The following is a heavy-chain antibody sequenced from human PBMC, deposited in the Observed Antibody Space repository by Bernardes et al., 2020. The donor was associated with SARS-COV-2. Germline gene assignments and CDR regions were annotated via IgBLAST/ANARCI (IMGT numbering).Heavy chain of an antibody. CDR2: IRTKAYGGTG. CDR1: GFTFADSA. CDR3: TRDKGSTMVRGMTEYYYYGMDV. V-gene: IGHV3-49*03. J-gene: IGHJ6*02. Sequence: GGSLRLSCTASGFTFADSAMTWFRQPPGKGLEWVGFIRTKAYGGTGESAASLKGRFTISRDDSKSIAYLQMNSLKSEDTAVYYCTRDKGSTMVRGMTEYYYYGMDVWGQGTTVIVSS. D-gene: IGHD3-10*01.